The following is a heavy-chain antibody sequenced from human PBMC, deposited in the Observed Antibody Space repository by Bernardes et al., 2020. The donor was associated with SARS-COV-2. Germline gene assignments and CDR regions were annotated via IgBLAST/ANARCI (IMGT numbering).Heavy chain of an antibody. CDR2: SKSKADNYAT. Sequence: GGSLRLSCAASGFTFSGAAVHWVRQASGKGLEWVGRSKSKADNYATVYAAAVKGRFTDSRDDSKNTAYLQMNSLKTEDTAVYYCTRFSGTYVFDIWGQGTMVTVSS. CDR3: TRFSGTYVFDI. J-gene: IGHJ3*02. D-gene: IGHD1-1*01. V-gene: IGHV3-73*01. CDR1: GFTFSGAA.